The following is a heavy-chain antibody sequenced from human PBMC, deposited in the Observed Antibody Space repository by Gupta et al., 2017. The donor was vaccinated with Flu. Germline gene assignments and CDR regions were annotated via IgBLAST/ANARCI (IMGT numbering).Heavy chain of an antibody. CDR3: ARNLHSGVFRGNRYYYYGMDV. V-gene: IGHV1-18*01. CDR1: GYTFTSYG. J-gene: IGHJ6*02. Sequence: QVQLVQSGAEVKKPGASVKVSCKASGYTFTSYGISWVRQAPGQGLEWMGWISAYNGNTNYAQKLQGRVTMTTDTSTSTAYMELRSLRSDDTAVYYCARNLHSGVFRGNRYYYYGMDVWGQGTTVTVSS. D-gene: IGHD1-26*01. CDR2: ISAYNGNT.